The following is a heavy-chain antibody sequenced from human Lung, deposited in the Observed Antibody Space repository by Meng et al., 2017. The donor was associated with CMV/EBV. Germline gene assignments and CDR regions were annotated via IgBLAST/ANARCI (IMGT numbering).Heavy chain of an antibody. CDR3: ARAGPGWFDP. Sequence: LTCTVSGGSVSSGSYDWSWIRQPPGKGLEWIGYIYYSGSTNYNPSLKSRVTISADTSKNQFSLRLSSVTAADTAVYYCARAGPGWFDPWGQGTLVTVSS. CDR1: GGSVSSGSYD. CDR2: IYYSGST. V-gene: IGHV4-61*01. J-gene: IGHJ5*02.